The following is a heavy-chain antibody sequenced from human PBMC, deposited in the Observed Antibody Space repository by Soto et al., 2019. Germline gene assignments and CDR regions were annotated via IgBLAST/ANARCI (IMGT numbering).Heavy chain of an antibody. J-gene: IGHJ3*02. CDR3: AKGGVGSTSNAFDI. D-gene: IGHD1-26*01. Sequence: QVQLVESGGGVVQPGRSLRLSCAASGFTFRSYGVHWVRQAPGKGVEWVAVISYDGSNKYYADSVKGRFTISRDNSKNTLYLQMNSLRAEDTAVYYCAKGGVGSTSNAFDIRGQGTMVTVSS. CDR1: GFTFRSYG. V-gene: IGHV3-30*18. CDR2: ISYDGSNK.